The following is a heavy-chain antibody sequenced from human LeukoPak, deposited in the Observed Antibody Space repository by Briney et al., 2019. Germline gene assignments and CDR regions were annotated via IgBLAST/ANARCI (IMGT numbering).Heavy chain of an antibody. CDR2: IWYDGSNK. CDR1: GFTFSSYG. Sequence: GGSLRLSCAASGFTFSSYGMHWVRQAPGKGLEWVAVIWYDGSNKYYADSVKGRFTISRDNSKNTLYLQMNSLRAEDTAVYYCARDPGIAPAGFPTHAFDIWGQGTMVTVSS. D-gene: IGHD6-13*01. CDR3: ARDPGIAPAGFPTHAFDI. J-gene: IGHJ3*02. V-gene: IGHV3-33*01.